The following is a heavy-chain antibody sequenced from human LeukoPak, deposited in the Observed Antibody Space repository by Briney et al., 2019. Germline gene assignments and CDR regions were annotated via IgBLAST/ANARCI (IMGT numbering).Heavy chain of an antibody. V-gene: IGHV3-53*01. CDR3: ARDIRYSSSSALYYYYGMDV. CDR1: GFTVSSNY. D-gene: IGHD6-13*01. CDR2: IYSGGST. Sequence: GGSLRHSCAASGFTVSSNYMSWVRQAPGKGLEWVSVIYSGGSTYYADSVKGRFTISRDNSKNTLYLQMNSLRAEDTAVYYCARDIRYSSSSALYYYYGMDVWGQGTTVTVSS. J-gene: IGHJ6*02.